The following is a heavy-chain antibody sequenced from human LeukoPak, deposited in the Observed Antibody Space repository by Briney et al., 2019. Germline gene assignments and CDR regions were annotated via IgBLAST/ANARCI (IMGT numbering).Heavy chain of an antibody. Sequence: GESLKISCQASGYSFTSSWSGWSRQMPGKGLEWMAIIHPGDSDTRSSPSFHGQVTISAAKSISTVYLQWGSLKASDTAMYYCARQPGAGWFDPWGQGTLVTVSS. CDR1: GYSFTSSW. CDR3: ARQPGAGWFDP. V-gene: IGHV5-51*01. CDR2: IHPGDSDT. D-gene: IGHD3-10*01. J-gene: IGHJ5*02.